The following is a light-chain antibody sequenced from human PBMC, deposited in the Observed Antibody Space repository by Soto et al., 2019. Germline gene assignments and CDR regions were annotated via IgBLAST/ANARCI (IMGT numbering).Light chain of an antibody. CDR3: SAYAGSNNFV. V-gene: IGLV2-14*02. Sequence: QSALTQPASVSGSPGQSITISCTGTSSDVGSYKSVSWYQQHPGKAPKLMIYEGSKRPSGVSNRFSGSKSGNTASLTVSGLQTEDEADYYCSAYAGSNNFVFGSGTKLTVL. CDR2: EGS. CDR1: SSDVGSYKS. J-gene: IGLJ1*01.